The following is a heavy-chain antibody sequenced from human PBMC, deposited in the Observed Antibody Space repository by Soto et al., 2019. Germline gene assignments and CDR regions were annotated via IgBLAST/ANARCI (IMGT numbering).Heavy chain of an antibody. CDR2: IIRIFGTA. J-gene: IGHJ4*02. CDR1: GGTFSRYG. V-gene: IGHV1-69*01. CDR3: ARDLTAWDAAFDY. Sequence: QVQLVQSGAGVKKPGSSVKVSCKASGGTFSRYGISWVRQAPGQGLEWIGGIIRIFGTANYAQKFQGRVMITADESTNTVYMELNSLRSEDTAVYYCARDLTAWDAAFDYWGQGTLVTVSS. D-gene: IGHD1-26*01.